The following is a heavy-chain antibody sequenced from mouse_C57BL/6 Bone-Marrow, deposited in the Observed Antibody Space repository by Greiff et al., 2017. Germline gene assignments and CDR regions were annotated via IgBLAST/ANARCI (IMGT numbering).Heavy chain of an antibody. D-gene: IGHD4-1*01. CDR1: GYTFTSYW. CDR3: AREGSWVLFGY. CDR2: IDPSDSYT. Sequence: QVQLQQSGAELVKPGASVKLSCKASGYTFTSYWMQWVKQRPGQGLEWIGEIDPSDSYTNYNQKFKGKATLTVDTSSSTAYMQLSSLTSEDSAVYYCAREGSWVLFGYWGQGTTLTVSS. J-gene: IGHJ2*01. V-gene: IGHV1-50*01.